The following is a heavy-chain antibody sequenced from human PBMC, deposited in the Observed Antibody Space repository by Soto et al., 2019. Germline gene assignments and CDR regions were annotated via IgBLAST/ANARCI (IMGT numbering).Heavy chain of an antibody. CDR2: INPNSGGT. CDR1: GYTFTGYY. D-gene: IGHD3-22*01. CDR3: ARGQYYDSSGYGPNYYYYYGMDV. V-gene: IGHV1-2*02. Sequence: ASVKVSGKASGYTFTGYYMHWVRQAPGQGLEWMGWINPNSGGTNYAQKFQGRVTMTRDTSISTAHMELSRLRSDDTAVYYCARGQYYDSSGYGPNYYYYYGMDVWGQGTTVTVSS. J-gene: IGHJ6*02.